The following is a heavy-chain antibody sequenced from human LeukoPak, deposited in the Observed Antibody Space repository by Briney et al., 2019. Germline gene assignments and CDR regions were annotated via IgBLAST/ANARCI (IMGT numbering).Heavy chain of an antibody. CDR2: ISSSSSYI. V-gene: IGHV3-21*04. CDR1: GFTFSSYS. Sequence: GGSLRLSCAASGFTFSSYSMNWVRQAPGKGREGVSSISSSSSYIYYEDSAQGRFTISRDNAKNSLYLQMNSLRDEDTAVYYCAKDFLAITSGSYYFNWFDPWGQGTLVTVSS. CDR3: AKDFLAITSGSYYFNWFDP. J-gene: IGHJ5*02. D-gene: IGHD1-26*01.